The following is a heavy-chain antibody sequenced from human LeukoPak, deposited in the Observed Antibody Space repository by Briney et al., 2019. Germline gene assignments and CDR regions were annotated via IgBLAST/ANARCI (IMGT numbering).Heavy chain of an antibody. CDR1: GGSFSGYY. V-gene: IGHV4-34*01. CDR2: INHSGST. J-gene: IGHJ5*02. CDR3: ARGRRYGDRSRRFWFAT. Sequence: SETLSLTCAVYGGSFSGYYWSWIRQPPGKGLEWIGEINHSGSTKYNPSLKSRVTISVNTSKNQFSLKLSSVSAADTAVYYCARGRRYGDRSRRFWFATWGQGTLVTVSS. D-gene: IGHD4-17*01.